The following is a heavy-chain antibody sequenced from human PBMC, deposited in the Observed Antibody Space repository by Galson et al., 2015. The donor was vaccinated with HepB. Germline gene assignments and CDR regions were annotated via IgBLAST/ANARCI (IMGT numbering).Heavy chain of an antibody. V-gene: IGHV7-4-1*02. D-gene: IGHD5-24*01. CDR3: ARRNGNNWFDP. J-gene: IGHJ5*02. CDR1: GYTFTSYA. Sequence: SVKVSCKASGYTFTSYAMNWVRQAPGQGLEWMGWLNTNTGHPTYGQGFTGRFVFSLDTSVSTAYLQISSLKAEDTAVYYCARRNGNNWFDPWGQGTLVTVSS. CDR2: LNTNTGHP.